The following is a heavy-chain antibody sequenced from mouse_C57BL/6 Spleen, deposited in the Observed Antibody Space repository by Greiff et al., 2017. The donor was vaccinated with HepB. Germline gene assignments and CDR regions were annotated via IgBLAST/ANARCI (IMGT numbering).Heavy chain of an antibody. CDR1: GFTFSDYY. D-gene: IGHD2-5*01. CDR2: INYDGSST. J-gene: IGHJ2*01. Sequence: DVQLQESEGGLVQPGSSMKLSCTASGFTFSDYYMAWVRQVPEKGLEWVANINYDGSSTYYLDSLKSRFIISRDNAKNILYLQMSSLKSEDTATYYCARSNLFDYWGQGTTLTVSS. V-gene: IGHV5-16*01. CDR3: ARSNLFDY.